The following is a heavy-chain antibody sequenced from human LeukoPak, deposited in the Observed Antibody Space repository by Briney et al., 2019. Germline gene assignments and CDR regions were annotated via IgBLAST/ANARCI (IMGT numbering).Heavy chain of an antibody. J-gene: IGHJ3*02. CDR2: IGFAGDT. CDR3: ARARDVDTDAFDI. CDR1: GFTFSTSD. Sequence: PGGSLRLSCAASGFTFSTSDMHRVRQPTGRNLEWVSAIGFAGDTYYADSLKGRFTISRENAKNSLYLQMSSLRAGDTAVYYCARARDVDTDAFDIWGQGTMVTVSS. V-gene: IGHV3-13*01. D-gene: IGHD5-18*01.